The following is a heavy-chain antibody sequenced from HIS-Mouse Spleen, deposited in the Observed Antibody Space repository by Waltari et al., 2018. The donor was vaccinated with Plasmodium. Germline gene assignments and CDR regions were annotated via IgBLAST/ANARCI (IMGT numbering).Heavy chain of an antibody. Sequence: EVQLVESGGGLVKPGGSLRLSCAASGFTFSSYTMNWVRQAPGKGMKWVLSISSSSSYIYYADSVKGRFTIARNNAKNSLYLQMNSLRAEDTAVYYCARDPPLSITGDLDAFDIWGQGTMVTVSS. CDR2: ISSSSSYI. D-gene: IGHD7-27*01. CDR1: GFTFSSYT. V-gene: IGHV3-21*01. J-gene: IGHJ3*02. CDR3: ARDPPLSITGDLDAFDI.